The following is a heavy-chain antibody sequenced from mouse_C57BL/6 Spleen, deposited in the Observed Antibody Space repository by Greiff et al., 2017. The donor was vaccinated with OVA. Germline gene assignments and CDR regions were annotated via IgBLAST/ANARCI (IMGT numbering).Heavy chain of an antibody. V-gene: IGHV5-4*01. Sequence: EVQVVESGGGLVKPGGSLKLSCAASGFTFSSYAMSWVRQTPEKRLEWVATISDGGSYTYYPDNVKGRFTISRDNAKNNLYLQMSHLKSEDTAMYYCARVYGSSSYYFDYRGQGTTLTVSS. D-gene: IGHD1-1*01. J-gene: IGHJ2*01. CDR1: GFTFSSYA. CDR3: ARVYGSSSYYFDY. CDR2: ISDGGSYT.